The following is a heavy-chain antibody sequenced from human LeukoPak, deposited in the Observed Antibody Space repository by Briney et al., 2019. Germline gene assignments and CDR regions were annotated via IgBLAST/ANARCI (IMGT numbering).Heavy chain of an antibody. CDR2: INHRGST. Sequence: SEALSDTCVGYLGSFSGYFCSWIRQPPGKGREGIGEINHRGSTNYNPSLMSRVTISVVTSKNHFSLKLSSVTAADPAVYYCARDPRQWLPGGWFDPWGQGTLVTVSS. V-gene: IGHV4-34*01. D-gene: IGHD6-19*01. J-gene: IGHJ5*02. CDR3: ARDPRQWLPGGWFDP. CDR1: LGSFSGYF.